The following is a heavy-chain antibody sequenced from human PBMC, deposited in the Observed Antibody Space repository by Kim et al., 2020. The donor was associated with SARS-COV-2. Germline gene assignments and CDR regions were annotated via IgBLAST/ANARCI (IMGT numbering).Heavy chain of an antibody. CDR3: ARDGSGAGMDV. V-gene: IGHV4-59*01. CDR2: IYYSGST. J-gene: IGHJ6*02. CDR1: GGSISSYY. D-gene: IGHD3-10*01. Sequence: SETLSLTCTVSGGSISSYYWSWIRQPPGKGLEWIGYIYYSGSTNYNPSLKSRVTISVDTSKNQFSLKLSSVPAADTAVYYCARDGSGAGMDVWGQGTTVTVSS.